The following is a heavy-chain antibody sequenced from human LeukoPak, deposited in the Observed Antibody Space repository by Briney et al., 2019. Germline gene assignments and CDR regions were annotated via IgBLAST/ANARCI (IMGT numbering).Heavy chain of an antibody. D-gene: IGHD3-10*01. Sequence: GGSLRLSCAASGFTFSSYSMNWVRQAPGKGLEWVSSISSSSSYIYYADSVKGRFTISRDNAKNSLYLQMNSLRAEDTAVYYCARGSSLWFGELLGGPYYFDYWGQGTLVTVSS. CDR2: ISSSSSYI. CDR3: ARGSSLWFGELLGGPYYFDY. J-gene: IGHJ4*02. V-gene: IGHV3-21*04. CDR1: GFTFSSYS.